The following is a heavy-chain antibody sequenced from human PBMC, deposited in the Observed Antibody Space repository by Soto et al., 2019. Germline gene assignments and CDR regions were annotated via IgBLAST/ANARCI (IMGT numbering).Heavy chain of an antibody. CDR3: ARDWAGDPGHMDV. CDR1: GSSISSSNHY. CDR2: IYYSGTT. V-gene: IGHV4-39*07. D-gene: IGHD3-10*01. J-gene: IGHJ6*02. Sequence: SETLSLTCTVSGSSISSSNHYWGWIRQPPGKGLEWIGRIYYSGTTNYKPSLKSRVTISLDTSKNQLSLTLSSVTAADTAVYYCARDWAGDPGHMDVWGQGTTVTVSS.